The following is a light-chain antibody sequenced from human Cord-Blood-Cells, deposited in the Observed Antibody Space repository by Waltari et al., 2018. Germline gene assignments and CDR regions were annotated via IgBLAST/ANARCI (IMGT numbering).Light chain of an antibody. J-gene: IGLJ1*01. V-gene: IGLV1-36*01. CDR1: SSNIGNNA. Sequence: QSVLTQPPSVSEAPRQRVTISCSGSSSNIGNNAVHWYQPLPGKAPKLLIYYDDLLPAGVSDRFSGSKSGTSASLAISGLQSEDEADYYCAAWDDSLNGYVFGTGTKVTVL. CDR3: AAWDDSLNGYV. CDR2: YDD.